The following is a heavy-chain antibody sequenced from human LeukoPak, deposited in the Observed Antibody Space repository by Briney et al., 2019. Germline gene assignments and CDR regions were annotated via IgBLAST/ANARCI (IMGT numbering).Heavy chain of an antibody. V-gene: IGHV1-24*01. Sequence: ASVKVSCKVSGYTLTELSMHWVRQAPGKGLEWMGGFDPEDGETIYAQKFQGRVTMTEDTSTDTAYVELSSLRSEDTAVYYCATMYYYDSSGYLVFVDYWGQGTLVTVSS. D-gene: IGHD3-22*01. CDR1: GYTLTELS. CDR3: ATMYYYDSSGYLVFVDY. CDR2: FDPEDGET. J-gene: IGHJ4*02.